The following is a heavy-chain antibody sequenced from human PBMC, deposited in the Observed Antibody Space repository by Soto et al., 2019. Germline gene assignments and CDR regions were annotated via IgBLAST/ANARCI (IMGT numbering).Heavy chain of an antibody. CDR3: ARILVEGHYMDV. CDR2: IDWDDDK. Sequence: PSQTLTLTCTFSGFSLSTSGMSVSWIRQPPGKALEWLARIDWDDDKFYSTSLKTRLTISKHTSKNQVVLTMTNMDPVDTATYYCARILVEGHYMDVWGKGTTVTVSS. J-gene: IGHJ6*03. CDR1: GFSLSTSGMS. V-gene: IGHV2-70*16. D-gene: IGHD2-15*01.